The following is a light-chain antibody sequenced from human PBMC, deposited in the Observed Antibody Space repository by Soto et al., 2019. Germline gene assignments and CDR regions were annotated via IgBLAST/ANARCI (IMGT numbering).Light chain of an antibody. CDR3: QQYHIYSGT. V-gene: IGKV1-5*01. CDR1: QSISSW. J-gene: IGKJ1*01. Sequence: DIQMTQSPSTLSASVGDRVTITCRASQSISSWLAWYQQKPGKAPKLLIYDASSLESGVPSRFSGSGSGTESTLTINSLQPDDFATYYCQQYHIYSGTFGQGTKVDIK. CDR2: DAS.